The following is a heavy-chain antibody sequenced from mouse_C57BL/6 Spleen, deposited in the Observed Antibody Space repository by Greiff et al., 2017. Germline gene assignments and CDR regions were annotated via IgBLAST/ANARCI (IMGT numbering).Heavy chain of an antibody. Sequence: EVKVVESGGGLVKPGGSLKLSCAASGFTFSSYAMSWVRQTPEKRLEWVATISDGGSYTYYPDNVKGRFTISRDNAKNNLYLQMSHLKSEDTAMYYCAREDYYGSSPWFAYWGQGTLGTVSA. J-gene: IGHJ3*01. CDR2: ISDGGSYT. V-gene: IGHV5-4*01. CDR3: AREDYYGSSPWFAY. D-gene: IGHD1-1*01. CDR1: GFTFSSYA.